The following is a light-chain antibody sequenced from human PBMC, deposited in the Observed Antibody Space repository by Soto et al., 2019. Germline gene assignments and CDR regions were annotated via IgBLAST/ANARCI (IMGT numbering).Light chain of an antibody. CDR1: SSDVGGYNY. V-gene: IGLV2-14*01. CDR3: SSYTSSSTPSYF. J-gene: IGLJ1*01. Sequence: QSVLTQPASVSGSPGQSITISCTGTSSDVGGYNYVSWYQQHPGKAPKLMIYDVSNRPSGVSNRFSGSKSGNTASLTISGLQAEDEADYYCSSYTSSSTPSYFFGTGTKVTVL. CDR2: DVS.